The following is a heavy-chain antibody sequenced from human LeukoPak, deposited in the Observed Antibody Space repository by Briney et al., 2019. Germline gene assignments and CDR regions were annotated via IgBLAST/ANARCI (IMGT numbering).Heavy chain of an antibody. D-gene: IGHD3-10*01. Sequence: GGSLRLSCAASGFTFSSYAMHWVRQAPGKGLEWVAVISYDGSNKYYADSVKGRFTISRDNSKNTLYLQMHSLRAEDTAVYYCARDSSYYAFDYWGQGTLVTVSS. J-gene: IGHJ4*02. CDR1: GFTFSSYA. CDR2: ISYDGSNK. CDR3: ARDSSYYAFDY. V-gene: IGHV3-30*04.